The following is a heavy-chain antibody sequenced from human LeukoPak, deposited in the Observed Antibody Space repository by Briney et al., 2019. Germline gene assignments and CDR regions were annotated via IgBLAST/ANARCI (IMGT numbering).Heavy chain of an antibody. D-gene: IGHD6-19*01. Sequence: GGSLRLSCAASGFTFSSYAMSWVRQAPGKGLEWVSAISGSGGSTYYADSVKGRFTISRDNSKNTLYLQMNSLRAEDTAVYYCAKDAFTGYSSGWYYFDYWGQGTLVTVSS. CDR2: ISGSGGST. CDR1: GFTFSSYA. CDR3: AKDAFTGYSSGWYYFDY. J-gene: IGHJ4*02. V-gene: IGHV3-23*01.